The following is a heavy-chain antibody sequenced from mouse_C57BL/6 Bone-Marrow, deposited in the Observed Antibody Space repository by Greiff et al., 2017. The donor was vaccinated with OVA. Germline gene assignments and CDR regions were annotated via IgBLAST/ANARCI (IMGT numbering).Heavy chain of an antibody. J-gene: IGHJ3*01. CDR2: ISSGGSYT. Sequence: EVKLVESGGDLVKPGGSLKLSCAASGSTFSSYGMSWVRQTPDKRLEWVATISSGGSYTYSPDSVKGRFTISRDNAKNTLYLQMSSLKSEDTAMYYCARHYYGSSLGFAYWGQGTLVTVSA. D-gene: IGHD1-1*01. CDR3: ARHYYGSSLGFAY. V-gene: IGHV5-6*01. CDR1: GSTFSSYG.